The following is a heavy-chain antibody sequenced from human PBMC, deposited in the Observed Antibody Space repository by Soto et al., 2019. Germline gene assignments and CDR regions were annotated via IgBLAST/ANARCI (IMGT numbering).Heavy chain of an antibody. J-gene: IGHJ6*02. CDR1: GHTFSNYY. D-gene: IGHD2-15*01. CDR2: VNPRDGST. Sequence: ASVKVSCKASGHTFSNYYMHWVRQAPGQGLEWLGIVNPRDGSTTYAPKFQGRVTMTRDTSTSTVYMELSRLRSDDTAVYYCAREYLYCSGGTCYSRESHYDAVDVWGQGTTVAVSS. CDR3: AREYLYCSGGTCYSRESHYDAVDV. V-gene: IGHV1-46*01.